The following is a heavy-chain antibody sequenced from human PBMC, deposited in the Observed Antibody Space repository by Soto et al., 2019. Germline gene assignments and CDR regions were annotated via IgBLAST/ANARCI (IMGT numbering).Heavy chain of an antibody. CDR1: GFTFSTYV. D-gene: IGHD6-25*01. CDR2: ISGRGDST. V-gene: IGHV3-23*01. CDR3: AKDLRAGSDVGRQVDKTYFDY. J-gene: IGHJ4*02. Sequence: EVQLLESGGGLVQPGGSLRLSCAASGFTFSTYVMSWVRQAPGMGLEWVSGISGRGDSTYYADSVKGRFTISRDNSKNALYLQMNSLRADDTAVYYCAKDLRAGSDVGRQVDKTYFDYWGQGTLVTVSS.